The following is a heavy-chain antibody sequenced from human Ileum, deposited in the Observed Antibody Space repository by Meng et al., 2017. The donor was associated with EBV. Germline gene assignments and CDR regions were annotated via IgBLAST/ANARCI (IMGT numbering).Heavy chain of an antibody. CDR1: GYSISTTTW. J-gene: IGHJ4*02. Sequence: RLRDTAQRLVQPANPLSLRCAVSGYSISTTTWWGWIRQPPGKGLEWIGHIYYSGTTYNNPSLNSRVTMSIDPSKNQFSLKLSSVTAVDTAVYYCAINSESGSYIDYWGLGTLVTVSS. CDR3: AINSESGSYIDY. V-gene: IGHV4-28*01. D-gene: IGHD1-26*01. CDR2: IYYSGTT.